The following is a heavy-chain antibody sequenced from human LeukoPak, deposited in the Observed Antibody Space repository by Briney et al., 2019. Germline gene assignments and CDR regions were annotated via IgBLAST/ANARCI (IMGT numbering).Heavy chain of an antibody. J-gene: IGHJ6*02. V-gene: IGHV4-34*01. CDR3: ARGPCSGGSCYSGHYYYGMDV. D-gene: IGHD2-15*01. CDR2: INHSGST. Sequence: SETLSLTCAVYGGSFSGYYWSWLRQPPGKGLEWIGEINHSGSTNYNPSLKSRVTISVDTSKNQFSLKLSSVTAADTAVYYCARGPCSGGSCYSGHYYYGMDVWGQGTTVTVSS. CDR1: GGSFSGYY.